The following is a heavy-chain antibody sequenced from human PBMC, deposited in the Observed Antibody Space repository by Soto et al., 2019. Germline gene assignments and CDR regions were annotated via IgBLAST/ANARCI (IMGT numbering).Heavy chain of an antibody. CDR3: ARGITNMYAVDV. J-gene: IGHJ6*02. Sequence: EVQLVESGGGLIQPGGSLRLSCVASGFSISGYWMHWVRQAPGKGLVWVSRINSDGSTTNYADSVKGQFTLSRDNAESTVYMQMNSLRAEDTAGYYCARGITNMYAVDVWGQGTTVTVSS. CDR1: GFSISGYW. D-gene: IGHD3-3*01. CDR2: INSDGSTT. V-gene: IGHV3-74*01.